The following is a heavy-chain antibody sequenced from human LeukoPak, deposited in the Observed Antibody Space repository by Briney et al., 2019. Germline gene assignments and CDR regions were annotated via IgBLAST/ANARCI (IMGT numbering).Heavy chain of an antibody. J-gene: IGHJ3*02. CDR1: GFTFDDYA. Sequence: GRSLRLSCAASGFTFDDYAMHWVRQAPGKGLEWVSGISWNSGSIGYADSVKGRFTISGDNAKNSLYLQMNSLRAEDTALYYCAKDYQELGFEPHAFDIWGQGTMVTVSS. CDR2: ISWNSGSI. D-gene: IGHD3-10*01. V-gene: IGHV3-9*01. CDR3: AKDYQELGFEPHAFDI.